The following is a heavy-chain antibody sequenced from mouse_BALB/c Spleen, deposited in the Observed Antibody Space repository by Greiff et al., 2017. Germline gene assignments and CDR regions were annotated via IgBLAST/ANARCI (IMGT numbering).Heavy chain of an antibody. Sequence: VKVEESGPGLVAPSQSLSITCTVSGFSLTSYGVHWVRQPPGKGLEWLGVIWAGGSTNYNSALMSRLSISKDNSKSQVFLKMNSLQTDDTAMYYCASSITTVVAMDYWGQGTSVTVSS. D-gene: IGHD1-1*01. CDR3: ASSITTVVAMDY. J-gene: IGHJ4*01. CDR1: GFSLTSYG. V-gene: IGHV2-9*02. CDR2: IWAGGST.